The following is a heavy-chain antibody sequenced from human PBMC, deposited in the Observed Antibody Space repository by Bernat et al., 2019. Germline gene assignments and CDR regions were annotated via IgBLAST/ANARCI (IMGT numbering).Heavy chain of an antibody. J-gene: IGHJ4*02. CDR3: ARDTGDSSPSFNHDC. CDR1: GFTFSTYS. V-gene: IGHV3-48*02. CDR2: ISSSGTTI. Sequence: EVQLVESGGGLVQPGGSLRLSCAASGFTFSTYSMNWVRQAPGKGLEWVSYISSSGTTIYYADSVKGRFTISRDNAKNSLSLQMSSLRDEDTALYYCARDTGDSSPSFNHDCRGPGTLVTVSS. D-gene: IGHD6-19*01.